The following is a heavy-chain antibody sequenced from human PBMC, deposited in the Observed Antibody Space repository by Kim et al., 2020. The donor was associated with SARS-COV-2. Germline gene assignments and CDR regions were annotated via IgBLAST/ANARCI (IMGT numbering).Heavy chain of an antibody. D-gene: IGHD1-1*01. CDR3: ARGEYNWNHVGAFDN. V-gene: IGHV4-61*01. CDR2: IYYSGST. Sequence: SETLSLTCTVSGGSVSSGSYYWSWIRQPPGKGLEWIGYIYYSGSTNYNPSLKSRVTISVDTSKNQFSLKLSSVTAADTAVYYCARGEYNWNHVGAFDNWGQGTMVTVSS. CDR1: GGSVSSGSYY. J-gene: IGHJ3*02.